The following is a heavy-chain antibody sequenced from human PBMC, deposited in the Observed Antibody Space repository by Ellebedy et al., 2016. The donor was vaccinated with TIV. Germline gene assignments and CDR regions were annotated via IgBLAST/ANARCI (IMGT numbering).Heavy chain of an antibody. Sequence: AASVKVSCKASGYTFTDYYIHWVRQAPGQGLEWMGWINPNSGGTNYVQKFQGWVTMTRDTSINAAYMELSRLRSDDTAMYYCATMTYRYYYGMDVWGQGTAVTVSS. D-gene: IGHD2-21*02. CDR3: ATMTYRYYYGMDV. CDR1: GYTFTDYY. V-gene: IGHV1-2*04. J-gene: IGHJ6*02. CDR2: INPNSGGT.